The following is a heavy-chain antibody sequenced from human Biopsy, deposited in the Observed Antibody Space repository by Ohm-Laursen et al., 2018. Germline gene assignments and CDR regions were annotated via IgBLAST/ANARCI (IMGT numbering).Heavy chain of an antibody. CDR1: EGTFSNYG. CDR3: ATKLTGYFHH. Sequence: SVKVFCKAPEGTFSNYGVNWVRQAPGQGLEWLGGNIPILGTGNYAHQFQDRVTVVADTSTSTATMELRSLRSDDTAVYYCATKLTGYFHHWGQGTLVIVSS. CDR2: NIPILGTG. J-gene: IGHJ1*01. V-gene: IGHV1-69*06. D-gene: IGHD3-9*01.